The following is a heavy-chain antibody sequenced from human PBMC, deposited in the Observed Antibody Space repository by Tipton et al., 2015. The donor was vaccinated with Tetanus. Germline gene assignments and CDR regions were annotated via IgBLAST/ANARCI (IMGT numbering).Heavy chain of an antibody. J-gene: IGHJ5*02. CDR3: ARDRGDTGTVNWFDP. Sequence: TLSLTCTVSGGSIASQYWSWVRQPAGKGLEWIGRTYIRGTNTYNPSLKSRVTISVCTSENQMSLRLTSVTAADTAVYYCARDRGDTGTVNWFDPGGQGTLVPVSS. CDR2: TYIRGTN. CDR1: GGSIASQY. D-gene: IGHD1-1*01. V-gene: IGHV4-4*07.